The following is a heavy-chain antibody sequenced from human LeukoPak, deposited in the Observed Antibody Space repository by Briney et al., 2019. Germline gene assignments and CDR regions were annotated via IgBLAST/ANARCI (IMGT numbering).Heavy chain of an antibody. Sequence: PGGSLRLSCAASGSTFSSYGMHWVRQAPGKGLEWVAFIRYDGSNKYYADSVKGRFTISRDNSKNTLYLQMNSLRAEDTAVYYCAKDRDYVWGSYRSYYFDYWGQGTLVTVSS. D-gene: IGHD3-16*02. CDR2: IRYDGSNK. CDR1: GSTFSSYG. V-gene: IGHV3-30*02. CDR3: AKDRDYVWGSYRSYYFDY. J-gene: IGHJ4*02.